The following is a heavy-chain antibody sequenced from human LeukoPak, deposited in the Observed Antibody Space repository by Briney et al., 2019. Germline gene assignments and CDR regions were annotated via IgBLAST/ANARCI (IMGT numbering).Heavy chain of an antibody. CDR2: ISTSSSYI. Sequence: GGSLRLSCTASGFTFSSYSMNWVRQAPGEGLEWVSSISTSSSYIYYADSVKGRFTISRDNARNSLYLQMNTLRAEDTAVYSCARGADGVSSNSRGWFDPWGQGTLVTVSS. CDR1: GFTFSSYS. J-gene: IGHJ5*02. CDR3: ARGADGVSSNSRGWFDP. V-gene: IGHV3-21*01. D-gene: IGHD2-15*01.